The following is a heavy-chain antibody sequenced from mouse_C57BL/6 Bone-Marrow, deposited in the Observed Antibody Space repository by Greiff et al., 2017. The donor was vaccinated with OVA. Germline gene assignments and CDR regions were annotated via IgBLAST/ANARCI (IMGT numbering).Heavy chain of an antibody. D-gene: IGHD1-1*01. CDR3: ARDLLLRWEDYFDY. J-gene: IGHJ2*01. CDR2: ISDGGSYT. V-gene: IGHV5-4*03. CDR1: GFTFSSYA. Sequence: EVMLVESGGGLVKPGGSLKLSCAASGFTFSSYAMSWVRQTPEKRLEWVATISDGGSYTYYPDNVKGRFTISRDNAKNNLYLQMSHLKSEDTAMYYCARDLLLRWEDYFDYWGQGTTLTVSS.